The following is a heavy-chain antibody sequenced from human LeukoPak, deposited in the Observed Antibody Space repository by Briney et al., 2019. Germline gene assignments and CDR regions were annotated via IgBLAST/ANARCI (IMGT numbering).Heavy chain of an antibody. CDR1: GGSISSSSYY. CDR2: IYYSGST. Sequence: SETLSLTCTVSGGSISSSSYYWGWIRQPPGKGLEWIGSIYYSGSTYYNPSLKSRVTMSIDTSKNHFSLKLTSVTAADTAVYYCAREALYSSVYFDYWGRGTLVTVSA. J-gene: IGHJ4*02. CDR3: AREALYSSVYFDY. V-gene: IGHV4-39*07. D-gene: IGHD6-19*01.